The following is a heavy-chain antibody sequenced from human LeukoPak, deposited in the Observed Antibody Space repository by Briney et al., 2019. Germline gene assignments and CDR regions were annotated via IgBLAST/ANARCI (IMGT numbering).Heavy chain of an antibody. D-gene: IGHD2-15*01. CDR1: GFTFSTSW. CDR2: INPDGRAT. J-gene: IGHJ1*01. CDR3: ASSHDSAGND. Sequence: GGSLSLSCAASGFTFSTSWMSWVRQAPGKGLEWRANINPDGRATFYVDSVKGRFIISRDNAKNSLFLQMSRLRDDDTALYYCASSHDSAGNDWGQGTVVTVYS. V-gene: IGHV3-7*01.